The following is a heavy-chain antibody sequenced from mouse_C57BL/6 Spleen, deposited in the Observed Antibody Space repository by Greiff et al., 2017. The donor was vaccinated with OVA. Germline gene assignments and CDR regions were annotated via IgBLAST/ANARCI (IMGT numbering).Heavy chain of an antibody. V-gene: IGHV7-3*01. D-gene: IGHD2-5*01. J-gene: IGHJ2*01. CDR1: GFTFTDYY. CDR2: IRNKANGYTT. CDR3: ARGYYSNYFDY. Sequence: EVKLQESGGGLVQPGGSLSLSCAASGFTFTDYYMSWVRQPPGKALEWLGFIRNKANGYTTEYSASVKGRFTISRDNSQSILYLQMNALRAEDSATYYCARGYYSNYFDYWGQGTTLTVSS.